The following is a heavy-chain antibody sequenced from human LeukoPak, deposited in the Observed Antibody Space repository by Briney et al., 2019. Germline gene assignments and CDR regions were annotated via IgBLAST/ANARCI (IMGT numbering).Heavy chain of an antibody. D-gene: IGHD3-3*01. V-gene: IGHV4-31*03. Sequence: PSDTLSLTCTVSGGSISSGGYYWSWIRQHPGKGLEWIGYIYYSGSTYYNPSLKSRVTISVDTSKNQFSLKLSSVTAADTAVYYCARCITIFGVVKSSDAFDIWGQGTMVTVSS. CDR1: GGSISSGGYY. J-gene: IGHJ3*02. CDR2: IYYSGST. CDR3: ARCITIFGVVKSSDAFDI.